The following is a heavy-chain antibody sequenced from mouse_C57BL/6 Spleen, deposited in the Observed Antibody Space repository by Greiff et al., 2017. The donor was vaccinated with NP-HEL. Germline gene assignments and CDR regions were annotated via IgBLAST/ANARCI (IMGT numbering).Heavy chain of an antibody. J-gene: IGHJ2*01. CDR3: ARWGLRRDYFDY. Sequence: QVQLKQSGAELVKPGASVKISCKASGYAFSSYWMNWVKQRPGKGLEWIGQIYPGEGDTNYNGKFKGKATLTADKSSSTAYMQLSSLTSEDSAVYFCARWGLRRDYFDYWGQGTTLTVSS. D-gene: IGHD2-4*01. V-gene: IGHV1-80*01. CDR1: GYAFSSYW. CDR2: IYPGEGDT.